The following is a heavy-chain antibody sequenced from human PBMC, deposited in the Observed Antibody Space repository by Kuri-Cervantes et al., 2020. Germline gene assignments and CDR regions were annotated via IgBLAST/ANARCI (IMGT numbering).Heavy chain of an antibody. J-gene: IGHJ4*02. CDR2: IYYSGST. CDR3: ARDLLPYY. D-gene: IGHD1-26*01. V-gene: IGHV4-61*01. Sequence: ESLKISCTVSGGSVSSGSYYWSWIRQPPGKGLEWIGYIYYSGSTNYNPSLKSRVTISVDTSKNQFSLKLSSVTAADTAVYYCARDLLPYYWGQGTLVTVSS. CDR1: GGSVSSGSYY.